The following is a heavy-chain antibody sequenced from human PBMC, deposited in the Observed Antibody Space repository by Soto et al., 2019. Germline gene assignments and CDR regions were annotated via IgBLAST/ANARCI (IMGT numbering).Heavy chain of an antibody. CDR1: GYSFPTTW. D-gene: IGHD2-21*01. CDR3: ATQSMVILGSGLDI. V-gene: IGHV5-51*01. CDR2: IYPGDSDA. Sequence: GESLKISCKGSGYSFPTTWIAWVRQLPGKGLEHMGLIYPGDSDAMYSPSFQGQVTISADKSISTAYLQWDSLKASDTAVYYCATQSMVILGSGLDIWGQGTMVTVSS. J-gene: IGHJ3*02.